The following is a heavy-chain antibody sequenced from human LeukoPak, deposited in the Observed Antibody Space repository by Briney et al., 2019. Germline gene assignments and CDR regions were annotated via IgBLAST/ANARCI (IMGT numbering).Heavy chain of an antibody. Sequence: SETLSLTCTLSDHSVSRLSVHRSWIRQPPGKGLQYIGYIQYSGSSNSNPSLKSRVTISVDTSKNQFYLKLSSVTAAHYVQIKCVRDYDSAVYWSTPHFDSWGQGTLVTVSS. V-gene: IGHV4-61*01. J-gene: IGHJ4*02. D-gene: IGHD3-22*01. CDR2: IQYSGSS. CDR3: VRDYDSAVYWSTPHFDS. CDR1: DHSVSRLSVH.